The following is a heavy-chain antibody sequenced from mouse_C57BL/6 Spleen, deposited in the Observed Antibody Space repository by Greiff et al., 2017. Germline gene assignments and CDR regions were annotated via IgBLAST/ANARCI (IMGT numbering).Heavy chain of an antibody. Sequence: EVQGVESGPELVKPGASVKMSCKASGYTFTDYNMHWVKQSHGKSLEWIGYINPNNGGTSYNQKFKGKATLTVNKSSSTAYMVLRSLTSEDPAVCYCSINRGWFAYGDQGTLVTVSA. CDR3: SINRGWFAY. CDR2: INPNNGGT. V-gene: IGHV1-22*01. J-gene: IGHJ3*01. CDR1: GYTFTDYN.